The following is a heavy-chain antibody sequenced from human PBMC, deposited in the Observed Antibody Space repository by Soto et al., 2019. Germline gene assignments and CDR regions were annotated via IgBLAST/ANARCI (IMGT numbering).Heavy chain of an antibody. J-gene: IGHJ4*02. D-gene: IGHD3-22*01. Sequence: ASVKVSCKASGGTFSSYAISWVRQAPGQGLEWMGGIIPIFGTANYAQKFQGRVTITADESTSTAYMELSSLRSEDTAVYYCARLPYYYDSSGYSLFDYWGQGTLVTVSS. V-gene: IGHV1-69*13. CDR3: ARLPYYYDSSGYSLFDY. CDR1: GGTFSSYA. CDR2: IIPIFGTA.